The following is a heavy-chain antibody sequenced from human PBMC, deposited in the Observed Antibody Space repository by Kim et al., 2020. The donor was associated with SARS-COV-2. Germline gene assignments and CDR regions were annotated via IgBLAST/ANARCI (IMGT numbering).Heavy chain of an antibody. J-gene: IGHJ6*02. Sequence: AQKLQGRVTMTTATSTSTAYMELRSLRSDDTAVYYCARTPTTVLGGMDVWGQGTTVTVSS. CDR3: ARTPTTVLGGMDV. D-gene: IGHD4-17*01. V-gene: IGHV1-18*01.